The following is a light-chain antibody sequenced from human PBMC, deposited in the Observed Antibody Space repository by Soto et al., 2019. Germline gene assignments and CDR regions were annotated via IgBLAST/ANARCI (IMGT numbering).Light chain of an antibody. J-gene: IGLJ1*01. CDR3: TSYTSSSTLDV. V-gene: IGLV2-14*01. Sequence: QSALTQPASVSGSPGQSITISCTGTSSDVGGYNYVSWYQQHPGKAPKLMIYEVSNRPSGVSNRFSGSKSGHTASLTISGLQSEDEADYFCTSYTSSSTLDVFGTGTTLTVL. CDR1: SSDVGGYNY. CDR2: EVS.